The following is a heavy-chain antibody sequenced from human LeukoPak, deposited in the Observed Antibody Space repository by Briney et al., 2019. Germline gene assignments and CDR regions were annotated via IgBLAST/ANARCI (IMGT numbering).Heavy chain of an antibody. CDR3: ARDVPTPDIVVVVAAENAFDI. Sequence: SQTLSLTCTVSGASISSGNYYWSWIRQPPGKGLEWIGSIYYSGSTYYNPSLKSRVTISVDTSKNQFSLKLSSVTAADTAVYYCARDVPTPDIVVVVAAENAFDIWGQGTMVTVSS. V-gene: IGHV4-39*07. CDR2: IYYSGST. J-gene: IGHJ3*02. D-gene: IGHD2-15*01. CDR1: GASISSGNYY.